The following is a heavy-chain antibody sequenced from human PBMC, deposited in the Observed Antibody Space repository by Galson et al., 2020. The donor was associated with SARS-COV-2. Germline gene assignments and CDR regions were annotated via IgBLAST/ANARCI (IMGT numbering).Heavy chain of an antibody. J-gene: IGHJ4*02. Sequence: GAYLRLYCTASGFTFRGYWMTWVRKPPGRGLEWVAYINRDGTQEDYVDSARGRFTISRDNVESSVYLQMNSLRAEDTAVYYCARILPSGYYDHWGQGTLVTVSS. V-gene: IGHV3-7*01. CDR2: INRDGTQE. D-gene: IGHD1-1*01. CDR1: GFTFRGYW. CDR3: ARILPSGYYDH.